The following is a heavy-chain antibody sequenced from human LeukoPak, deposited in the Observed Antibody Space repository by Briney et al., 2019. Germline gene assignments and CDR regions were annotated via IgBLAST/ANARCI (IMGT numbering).Heavy chain of an antibody. Sequence: ASVKVSCKVSGYTLTELSMHWVRQAPGKGLEWMGGFDPEDGETIYAQKFQGRVTMTEDTSTDTAYMELSSLRSEDTAVYYCAEGFGGYGDYYFDYWGQGPLVTVSS. D-gene: IGHD4-17*01. CDR2: FDPEDGET. CDR3: AEGFGGYGDYYFDY. J-gene: IGHJ4*02. CDR1: GYTLTELS. V-gene: IGHV1-24*01.